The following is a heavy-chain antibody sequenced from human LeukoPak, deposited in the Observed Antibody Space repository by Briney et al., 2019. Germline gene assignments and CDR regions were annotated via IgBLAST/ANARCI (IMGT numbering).Heavy chain of an antibody. D-gene: IGHD3-22*01. J-gene: IGHJ4*02. Sequence: GGSLRLSCTTSKFNFNSYGMTWVRQAPGKGLEWVSVIYSGGSTYYADSVKGRFTISRDNSKNTLYLQMNSLRAEDTAVYYCARDRDYYDSSGLDYWGQGTLVTVSS. CDR3: ARDRDYYDSSGLDY. CDR1: KFNFNSYG. CDR2: IYSGGST. V-gene: IGHV3-53*01.